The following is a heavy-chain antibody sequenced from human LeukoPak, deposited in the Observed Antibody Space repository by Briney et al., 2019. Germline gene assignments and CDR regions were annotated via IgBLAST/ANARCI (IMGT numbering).Heavy chain of an antibody. CDR1: GFIVSNNY. CDR3: ARRGQGFGELWPTADFDY. Sequence: GGSLRLSCAASGFIVSNNYMSWVRQAPGKGLEWVSVIYSCGSTYYADSVKGRFTISRDNAKNSLYLQMNSLRAEDTAVYYCARRGQGFGELWPTADFDYWGQGTLVTVSS. J-gene: IGHJ4*02. CDR2: IYSCGST. D-gene: IGHD3-10*01. V-gene: IGHV3-66*03.